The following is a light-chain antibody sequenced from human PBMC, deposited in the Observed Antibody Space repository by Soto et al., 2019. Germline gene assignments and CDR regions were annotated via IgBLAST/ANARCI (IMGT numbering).Light chain of an antibody. Sequence: DIQMTQSPTFLFASVGARVTPTPRASQGIGNYVAWYQQKPGKVPKVMSYTSSTLQSGVPSRVSGSGSGTDFTLTINNLQPEDVATYYCQKHNAAPLTFGGGTKVDIK. CDR3: QKHNAAPLT. CDR1: QGIGNY. V-gene: IGKV1-27*01. J-gene: IGKJ4*01. CDR2: TSS.